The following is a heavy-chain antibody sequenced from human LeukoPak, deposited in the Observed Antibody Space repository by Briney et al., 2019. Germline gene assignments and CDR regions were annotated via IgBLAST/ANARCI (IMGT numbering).Heavy chain of an antibody. Sequence: ASVKVSCKASGGTFSSYAISWVRQAPGQGLEWMGRIIPILGIANYAQKFQGRVTITADKSTSTAYMELSSLRSEDTAVYYCARLLTGPPRAPYFDYWGQGTLVTVSS. D-gene: IGHD3-9*01. CDR1: GGTFSSYA. J-gene: IGHJ4*02. V-gene: IGHV1-69*04. CDR3: ARLLTGPPRAPYFDY. CDR2: IIPILGIA.